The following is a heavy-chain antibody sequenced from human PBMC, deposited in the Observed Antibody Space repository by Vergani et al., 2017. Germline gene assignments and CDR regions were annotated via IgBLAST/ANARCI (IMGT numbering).Heavy chain of an antibody. CDR2: IIPIFGTA. CDR1: GGTFSSYA. CDR3: ARDTSRGXYYDSSGYYYYFDY. V-gene: IGHV1-69*13. J-gene: IGHJ4*02. D-gene: IGHD3-22*01. Sequence: QVQLVQSGAEVKKPGSSVKVSCKASGGTFSSYAISWVRQAPGQGLEWMGRIIPIFGTANYAQKFQGRVTITADESTSTAYMELSSQRSEDTAVYYCARDTSRGXYYDSSGYYYYFDYWGQGTLVTVSS.